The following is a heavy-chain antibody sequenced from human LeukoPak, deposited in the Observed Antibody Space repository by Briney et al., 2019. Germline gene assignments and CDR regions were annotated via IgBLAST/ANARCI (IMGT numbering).Heavy chain of an antibody. CDR3: ARGGDCSGGSCQHNWFDP. J-gene: IGHJ5*02. Sequence: ASVKVSCKVSGYTFTGYYMHWVRQAPGQRLEWMGRINPNSGGTNYAQKFQGRVTMTRDTSISTAYMELSRLRSDDTAVYYCARGGDCSGGSCQHNWFDPWGQGTLVTVSS. CDR1: GYTFTGYY. V-gene: IGHV1-2*06. D-gene: IGHD2-15*01. CDR2: INPNSGGT.